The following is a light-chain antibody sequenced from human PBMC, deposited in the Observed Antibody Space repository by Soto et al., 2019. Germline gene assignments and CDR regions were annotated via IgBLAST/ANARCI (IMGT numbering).Light chain of an antibody. CDR3: QQYNSYSPTWT. V-gene: IGKV1-5*01. J-gene: IGKJ1*01. CDR2: DAS. CDR1: QSISSW. Sequence: DIQMTQSPSTLSASVGDRVTITCRASQSISSWLAWYRQKPGKAPKLLIYDASSLESGVPSRFSGSGSGTEFTLTISILQPDDFATYYCQQYNSYSPTWTFGQGTKVEIK.